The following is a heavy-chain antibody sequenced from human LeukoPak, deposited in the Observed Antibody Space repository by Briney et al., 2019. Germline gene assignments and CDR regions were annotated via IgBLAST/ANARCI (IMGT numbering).Heavy chain of an antibody. J-gene: IGHJ3*02. CDR1: GGSISSYY. Sequence: SETQSLTCTVSGGSISSYYWSWIRQPAGKGLEWIGRIYTSGSTNYNPSLKSRVTMSVDTSKNQFSLKLSSVTAADTAVYYCARDLMDNYDSSGYYDKPDAFDIWGQGTMVTVSS. CDR2: IYTSGST. CDR3: ARDLMDNYDSSGYYDKPDAFDI. V-gene: IGHV4-4*07. D-gene: IGHD3-22*01.